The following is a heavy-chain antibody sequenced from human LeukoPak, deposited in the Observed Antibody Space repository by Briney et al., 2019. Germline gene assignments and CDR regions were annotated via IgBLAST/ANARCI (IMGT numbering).Heavy chain of an antibody. CDR2: ISAYNANT. J-gene: IGHJ6*04. CDR3: ARTDYDILTGARMDV. CDR1: GYTFTNYG. V-gene: IGHV1-18*04. D-gene: IGHD3-9*01. Sequence: GASVTVSCKASGYTFTNYGITWVRQAPGQGLEWMGWISAYNANTNYAQKFQGRVTMTTDTSTSTVYMELRSLRSDGTAIYYCARTDYDILTGARMDVWGKGTTVTVSS.